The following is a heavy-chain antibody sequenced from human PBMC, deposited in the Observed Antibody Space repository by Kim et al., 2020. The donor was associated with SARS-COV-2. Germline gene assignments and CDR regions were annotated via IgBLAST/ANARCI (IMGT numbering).Heavy chain of an antibody. J-gene: IGHJ5*02. Sequence: GGSLRLSCAASGFTFSSYAMSWVRQAPGKGLEWVSAISGSGGSTYYADSVKGRFTISRDNSKNTLYLQMNSLRAEDTAVYYCAKGVDYGGNSGWFDPWGQGTLVTVSS. CDR1: GFTFSSYA. V-gene: IGHV3-23*01. CDR3: AKGVDYGGNSGWFDP. D-gene: IGHD4-17*01. CDR2: ISGSGGST.